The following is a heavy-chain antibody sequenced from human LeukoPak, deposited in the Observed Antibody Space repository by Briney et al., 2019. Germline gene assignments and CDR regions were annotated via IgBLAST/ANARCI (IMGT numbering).Heavy chain of an antibody. CDR3: ARALSGCILCFDY. CDR1: GYTFTNYD. CDR2: MNPNNGNA. Sequence: ASVKVSCKASGYTFTNYDINWIRQATGQXXEWMGWMNPNNGNAGYAQKFQGRVTMTRDTSINTAYMELSSLTSDDTAVYYCARALSGCILCFDYWGQGTLVTVSS. J-gene: IGHJ4*02. V-gene: IGHV1-8*01. D-gene: IGHD6-19*01.